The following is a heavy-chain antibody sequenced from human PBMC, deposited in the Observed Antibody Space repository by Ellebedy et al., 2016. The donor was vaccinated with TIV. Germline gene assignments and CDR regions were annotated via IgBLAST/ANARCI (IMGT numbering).Heavy chain of an antibody. J-gene: IGHJ5*02. CDR2: THYRVIS. CDR1: GDSITSYY. D-gene: IGHD2-2*01. CDR3: ARLPAIPTSLAWFDP. V-gene: IGHV4-59*08. Sequence: SETLSLXXTVSGDSITSYYWGWIRQPPGKGLEWVGYTHYRVISKYNPSLNGRATMSVDTSKNQFSLKLTSVSAPDTAVYYCARLPAIPTSLAWFDPWGQGILATVSS.